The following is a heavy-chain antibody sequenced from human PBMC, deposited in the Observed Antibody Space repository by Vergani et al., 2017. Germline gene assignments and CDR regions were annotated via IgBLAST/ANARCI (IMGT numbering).Heavy chain of an antibody. Sequence: EVQLVESGGGLVQPGRSLRLSCSASGFTFDDYAMHWVRPAPGKGLEWVSGISWNSGSVAYADSVKGRFTISRDSVKNSLYLEMNSLRAEDKAWYYCAKARVAVAGGPIDYWGQGTLVTVSS. V-gene: IGHV3-9*01. CDR3: AKARVAVAGGPIDY. CDR1: GFTFDDYA. CDR2: ISWNSGSV. D-gene: IGHD6-19*01. J-gene: IGHJ4*02.